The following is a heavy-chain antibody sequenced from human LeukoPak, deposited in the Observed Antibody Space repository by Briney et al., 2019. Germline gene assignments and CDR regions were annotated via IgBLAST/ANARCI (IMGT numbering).Heavy chain of an antibody. CDR3: ASHGGHDYFDY. Sequence: PGGSLRLSCAASGLTFSDYYMSWIRQAPGKGLEWVSYISSSSGYTKYADSVKGRFTIPRDNAKNSLYLQMNSLRAEDTAVYYCASHGGHDYFDYWGQGTLVTVSS. J-gene: IGHJ4*02. D-gene: IGHD5-12*01. V-gene: IGHV3-11*06. CDR1: GLTFSDYY. CDR2: ISSSSGYT.